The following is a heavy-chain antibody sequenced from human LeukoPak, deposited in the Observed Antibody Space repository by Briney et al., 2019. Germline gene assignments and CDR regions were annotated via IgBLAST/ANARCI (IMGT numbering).Heavy chain of an antibody. Sequence: SETLSLTCTVSGGSSSSYYWSWIRQPPGKRLEWIGYIYYSGSTKYNPSLESRVTISIDTPNNQFSLKLSSVTTADTAVYYCAREYTNYGWFDTWGQGTLVTVSS. CDR1: GGSSSSYY. D-gene: IGHD2-8*01. CDR3: AREYTNYGWFDT. CDR2: IYYSGST. V-gene: IGHV4-59*01. J-gene: IGHJ5*02.